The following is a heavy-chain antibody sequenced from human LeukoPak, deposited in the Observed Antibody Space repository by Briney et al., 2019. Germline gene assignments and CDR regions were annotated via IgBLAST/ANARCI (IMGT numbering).Heavy chain of an antibody. V-gene: IGHV3-23*01. CDR3: AKGGYGYSNDAFDI. D-gene: IGHD5-18*01. Sequence: GGSLRLSCAAPGFSLSSYAMSRVRDAPEKGVGWGSAICGTGNTYHADSVKGRFTISRDSSKNTLFLQMNRLRPEDAAVYYCAKGGYGYSNDAFDIWGQGTMVTVSS. J-gene: IGHJ3*02. CDR2: ICGTGNT. CDR1: GFSLSSYA.